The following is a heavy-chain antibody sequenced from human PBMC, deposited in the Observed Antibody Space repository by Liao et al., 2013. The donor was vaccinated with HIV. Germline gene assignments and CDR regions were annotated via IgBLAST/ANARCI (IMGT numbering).Heavy chain of an antibody. J-gene: IGHJ4*02. V-gene: IGHV4-61*02. CDR1: GGSISSGSYY. CDR2: IYTSGTT. D-gene: IGHD1-7*01. Sequence: QVQLQESGPGLVKPSQTLSLTCTVSGGSISSGSYYWSWIRQPAGKGLEWIGRIYTSGTTGYNPSLKSRVTISVDTSKNQFSLNLSSVTAADTAVYYCAKEGKDKLGAIPTSWGQGTLVTVSS. CDR3: AKEGKDKLGAIPTS.